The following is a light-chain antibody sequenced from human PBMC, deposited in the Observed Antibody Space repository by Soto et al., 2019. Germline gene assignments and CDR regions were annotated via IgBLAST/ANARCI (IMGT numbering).Light chain of an antibody. J-gene: IGLJ3*02. CDR1: KLGNKY. CDR3: QAWDSSTNWV. CDR2: QDR. Sequence: SYELTQPPSVSVSPGQTVSITCSADKLGNKYTSWYQQKPGQSPVLVIYQDRKRPSGIPERFSGSNSGNTATLTISGTQAMDEADYYCQAWDSSTNWVFGGGTKVTVL. V-gene: IGLV3-1*01.